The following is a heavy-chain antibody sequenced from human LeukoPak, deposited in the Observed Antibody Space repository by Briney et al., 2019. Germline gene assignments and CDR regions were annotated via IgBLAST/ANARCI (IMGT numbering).Heavy chain of an antibody. CDR1: GGSFSGYY. J-gene: IGHJ4*02. Sequence: SETLSLTCAVYGGSFSGYYWSWIRQPPGKGLEWIGEVNHSGSTNYSPSLKSRVTISVDTSKNQFSLKLSSVTAADTAVYYCARHSRTYYDILTGPYGGSFDYWGQRTLVTVSS. CDR3: ARHSRTYYDILTGPYGGSFDY. CDR2: VNHSGST. D-gene: IGHD3-9*01. V-gene: IGHV4-34*01.